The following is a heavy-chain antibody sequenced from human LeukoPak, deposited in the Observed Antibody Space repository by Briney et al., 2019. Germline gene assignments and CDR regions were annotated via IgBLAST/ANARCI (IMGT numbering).Heavy chain of an antibody. V-gene: IGHV4-59*01. Sequence: SETLSLTCTVSGGSISSYYWSWIRQPPGKGPEWIGYINYSGSTNYNPSLKSRVTISVDTSKNQFSLKLSSVTAADTAVYYCARCIAVAGYAFDIWGQGTMVTVSS. CDR2: INYSGST. J-gene: IGHJ3*02. CDR3: ARCIAVAGYAFDI. CDR1: GGSISSYY. D-gene: IGHD6-19*01.